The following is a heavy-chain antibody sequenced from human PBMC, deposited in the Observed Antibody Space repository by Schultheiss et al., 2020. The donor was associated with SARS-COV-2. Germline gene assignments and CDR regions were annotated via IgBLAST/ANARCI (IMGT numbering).Heavy chain of an antibody. V-gene: IGHV4-61*08. D-gene: IGHD2-2*01. CDR1: GGSISSGGYY. Sequence: SQTLSLTCTVSGGSISSGGYYWGWIRQPPGKGLEWIGYIYYSGSTNYNPSLKSRVTISVDTSKNQFSLKLSSVTAADTAVYYCARAGSVGCSSTSCSYGMDVWGQGTTVTVSS. CDR2: IYYSGST. J-gene: IGHJ6*02. CDR3: ARAGSVGCSSTSCSYGMDV.